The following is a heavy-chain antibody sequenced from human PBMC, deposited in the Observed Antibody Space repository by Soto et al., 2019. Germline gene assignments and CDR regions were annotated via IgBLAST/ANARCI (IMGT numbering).Heavy chain of an antibody. CDR2: IKQDGSEK. CDR3: ARAAGYYDFWHGYYPYYFDY. CDR1: GFTFSNYW. Sequence: EVQLVESGGGLVQPGGSLRLSCAASGFTFSNYWMSWVRQAPGKGLEWVANIKQDGSEKDYVDSVRGRFTISRDNAKSSLYLQINSLRAADTAVYYCARAAGYYDFWHGYYPYYFDYWGQGTLVPVSS. V-gene: IGHV3-7*01. J-gene: IGHJ4*02. D-gene: IGHD3-3*01.